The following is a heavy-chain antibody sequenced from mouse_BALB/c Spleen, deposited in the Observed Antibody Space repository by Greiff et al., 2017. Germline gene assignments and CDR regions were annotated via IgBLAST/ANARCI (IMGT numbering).Heavy chain of an antibody. CDR3: ARGPLLRLHAMDY. D-gene: IGHD1-2*01. J-gene: IGHJ4*01. V-gene: IGHV1-12*01. Sequence: QPGAELVKPGASVKMSCKASGYTFTSYNMHWVKQTPGQGLEWIGAIYPGNGDTSYNQKFKGKATLTADKSSSTAYMQLSSLTSEDSAVYYCARGPLLRLHAMDYWGQGTSVTVSS. CDR2: IYPGNGDT. CDR1: GYTFTSYN.